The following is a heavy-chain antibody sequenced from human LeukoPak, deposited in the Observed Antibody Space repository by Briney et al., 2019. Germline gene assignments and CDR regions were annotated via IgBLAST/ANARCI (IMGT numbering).Heavy chain of an antibody. J-gene: IGHJ4*02. Sequence: GGSLRLSCGASGFTFSRYAMSWVRQAPGKGLEWVSAISGSGGSTYYADSVKGRFTISRDNSKNTLYLQMNSLRAEDTAVYYCAKGSGIVGANFYFDYWGQGTLVTVSS. D-gene: IGHD1-26*01. CDR1: GFTFSRYA. CDR3: AKGSGIVGANFYFDY. CDR2: ISGSGGST. V-gene: IGHV3-23*01.